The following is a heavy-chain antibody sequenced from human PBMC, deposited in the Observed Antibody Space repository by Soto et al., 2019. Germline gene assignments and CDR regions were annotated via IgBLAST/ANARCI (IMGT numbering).Heavy chain of an antibody. CDR2: IYYSGST. Sequence: SETLSLTCTVSGGSISSSSYYWGWIRQPPGKGLEWIGSIYYSGSTYYNPSLKSRVTISVDTSKNQFSLKLSSVTAADTAVYYCARNMRYYGSGSYYNAGHWGQGTLVPVSS. J-gene: IGHJ4*02. D-gene: IGHD3-10*01. V-gene: IGHV4-39*01. CDR1: GGSISSSSYY. CDR3: ARNMRYYGSGSYYNAGH.